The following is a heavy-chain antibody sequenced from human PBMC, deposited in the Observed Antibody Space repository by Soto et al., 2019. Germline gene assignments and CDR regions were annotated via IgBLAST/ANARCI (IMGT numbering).Heavy chain of an antibody. CDR3: ARAIDYDILTGYPAPPDY. J-gene: IGHJ4*02. CDR1: GFTFSSYD. CDR2: IGTAGDT. Sequence: GGALRLSCAASGFTFSSYDMHWVRQATGKGLEWVSAIGTAGDTYYPGSVKGRFTISRENAKNSLYLQMNSLRAGDTAVYYCARAIDYDILTGYPAPPDYWGQGTLVTVSS. D-gene: IGHD3-9*01. V-gene: IGHV3-13*04.